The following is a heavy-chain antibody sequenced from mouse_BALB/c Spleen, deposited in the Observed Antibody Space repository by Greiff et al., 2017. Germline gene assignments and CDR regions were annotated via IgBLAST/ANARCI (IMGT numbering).Heavy chain of an antibody. CDR2: IWSGGST. CDR3: ARKGGNYVAWFAY. Sequence: QVQLKESGPGLVQPSQSLSITCTVSGFSLTSYGVHWVRQSPGKGLEWLGVIWSGGSTDYNAAFISRLSISKDNSKSQVFFKMNSLQADDTAIYYCARKGGNYVAWFAYWGQGTLVTVSA. D-gene: IGHD2-1*01. J-gene: IGHJ3*01. CDR1: GFSLTSYG. V-gene: IGHV2-4-1*01.